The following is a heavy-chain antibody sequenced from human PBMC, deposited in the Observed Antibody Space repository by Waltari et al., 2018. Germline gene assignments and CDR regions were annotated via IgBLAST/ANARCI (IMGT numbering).Heavy chain of an antibody. D-gene: IGHD1-26*01. CDR1: GFTVSSNY. J-gene: IGHJ4*02. CDR3: ARDGELLSLDY. V-gene: IGHV3-53*01. Sequence: EVQLVESGGGLIQPGGSLRLSCAASGFTVSSNYMSWVRQAPGKGLEWVSVIYSGGSTYDADSVKGRFTISRDNAKNTLYLQMNSLRAEDTAVYYCARDGELLSLDYWGQGTLVTVSS. CDR2: IYSGGST.